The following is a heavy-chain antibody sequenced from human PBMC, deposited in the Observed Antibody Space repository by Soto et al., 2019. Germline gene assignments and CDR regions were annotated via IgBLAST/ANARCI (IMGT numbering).Heavy chain of an antibody. V-gene: IGHV4-31*03. Sequence: SETLSLTCTFSGGSISSGGYYWSWIRQHPGKGLEWIGYIYYSGSTYYNPSLKSRVTISVDTSKNQFSLKLSSVTAADTAVSYCARHNGYYEALDIWGQGTMVTV. CDR3: ARHNGYYEALDI. CDR2: IYYSGST. D-gene: IGHD4-17*01. J-gene: IGHJ3*02. CDR1: GGSISSGGYY.